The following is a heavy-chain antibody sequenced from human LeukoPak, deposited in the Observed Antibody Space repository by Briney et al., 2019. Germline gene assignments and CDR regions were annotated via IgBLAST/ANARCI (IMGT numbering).Heavy chain of an antibody. J-gene: IGHJ4*02. Sequence: GGSLRLSCAASGFTFSSYAMSWVRQAPGKGLEWVSGITGSGGGTYYADSVKGRFTISRDSSSSTLFLQMKSLRAEDTATYYCAKEVAAGRKGIDNWGQGILVTVSS. CDR2: ITGSGGGT. CDR3: AKEVAAGRKGIDN. CDR1: GFTFSSYA. V-gene: IGHV3-23*01. D-gene: IGHD6-6*01.